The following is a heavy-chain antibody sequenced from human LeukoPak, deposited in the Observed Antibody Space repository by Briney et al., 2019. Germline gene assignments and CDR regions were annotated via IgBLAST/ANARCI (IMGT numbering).Heavy chain of an antibody. Sequence: SETLSLTCNVSGGSISSSSYYWGWIRQPPGKGLEWIGSIYYSGSTYYNPSLKSRVTISVDTSKNQFSLKLSSVTAADTAVYYCARRRGHSDFDYWGQGTLVTVSS. CDR3: ARRRGHSDFDY. J-gene: IGHJ4*02. CDR1: GGSISSSSYY. V-gene: IGHV4-39*01. CDR2: IYYSGST. D-gene: IGHD3-10*01.